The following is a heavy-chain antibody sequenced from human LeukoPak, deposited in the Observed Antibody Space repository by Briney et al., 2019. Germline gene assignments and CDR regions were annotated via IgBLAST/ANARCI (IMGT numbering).Heavy chain of an antibody. CDR1: GGSISSGSYS. Sequence: SETLSLTCIVSGGSISSGSYSWSWIRQPAGKELEWLGRIYSSGSTNYNPSLKSRVTISLDASKSQFSLRLSSVTAADTALYYCARVRLPVVTATGHAFVIWGQETMATVSS. J-gene: IGHJ3*02. CDR3: ARVRLPVVTATGHAFVI. CDR2: IYSSGST. D-gene: IGHD2-2*01. V-gene: IGHV4-61*02.